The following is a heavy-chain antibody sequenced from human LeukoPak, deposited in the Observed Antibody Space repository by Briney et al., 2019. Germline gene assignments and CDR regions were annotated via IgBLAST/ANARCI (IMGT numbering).Heavy chain of an antibody. D-gene: IGHD4-11*01. CDR3: ARDNYNAFDI. Sequence: SETLSLTCAVYGGSFSGYYWSWIRQPPGKGLEWIGEINHSGSTNYNPSLKSRVTLSVDTSKNQFSLKLSSVSAADTAVYYCARDNYNAFDIWGQGTMVTVSS. J-gene: IGHJ3*02. CDR1: GGSFSGYY. CDR2: INHSGST. V-gene: IGHV4-34*09.